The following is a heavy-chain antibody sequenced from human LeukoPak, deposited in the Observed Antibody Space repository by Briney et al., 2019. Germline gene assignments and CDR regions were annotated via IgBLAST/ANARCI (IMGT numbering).Heavy chain of an antibody. V-gene: IGHV1-18*01. CDR2: ISAYNGNT. D-gene: IGHD3-10*01. J-gene: IGHJ5*02. CDR3: ARDPNPSNVLLWFGELSMYNWFDP. CDR1: GYAFTSYG. Sequence: GASVKVSCKASGYAFTSYGISWVRQAPGQGLEWMGWISAYNGNTNYAQKLQGRVTMTTDTSTSTAYMELRSLRSDDTAVYYCARDPNPSNVLLWFGELSMYNWFDPWGQGTLVTVSS.